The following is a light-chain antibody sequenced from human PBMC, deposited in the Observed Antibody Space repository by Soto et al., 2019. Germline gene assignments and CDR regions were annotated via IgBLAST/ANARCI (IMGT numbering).Light chain of an antibody. Sequence: EIVLTQSPCTLSLSPGERATLSCRASQSVSSYLAWYQQKPGQAPRLLIYDASNRATGIPARFSGSGSGTDFTLTISSLEPEDFAVYYCQQRGNWPITFGQGTRLEIK. V-gene: IGKV3-11*01. CDR2: DAS. CDR3: QQRGNWPIT. CDR1: QSVSSY. J-gene: IGKJ5*01.